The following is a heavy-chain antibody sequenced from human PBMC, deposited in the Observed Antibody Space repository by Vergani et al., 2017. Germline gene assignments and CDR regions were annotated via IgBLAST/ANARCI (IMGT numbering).Heavy chain of an antibody. D-gene: IGHD1-20*01. CDR3: AKDRAIPATTVPDY. CDR1: GFSFNNYG. Sequence: QVQLVESGGGVVQPGGSLRLSCEASGFSFNNYGIYWVRQTPGKGLEWVTFIRYDGNNQQYFHSVKGRFTISRDNSKNTVYLQMNSLRVEDTAVYYCAKDRAIPATTVPDYWGQGTLVTVSS. CDR2: IRYDGNNQ. J-gene: IGHJ4*02. V-gene: IGHV3-30*02.